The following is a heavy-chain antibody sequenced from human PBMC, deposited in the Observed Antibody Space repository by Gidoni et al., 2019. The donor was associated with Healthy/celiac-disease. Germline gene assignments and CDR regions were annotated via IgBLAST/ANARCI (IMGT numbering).Heavy chain of an antibody. CDR2: INPSGGST. V-gene: IGHV1-46*01. CDR3: AREGNYYDSSGAPAPSSY. CDR1: GYTFTGYD. J-gene: IGHJ4*02. D-gene: IGHD3-22*01. Sequence: QVQRVQSGAEVKKPGASVKVSCTASGYTFTGYDMHWVRHAPGQGLEWMGIINPSGGSTSYAQKFHGRVTMTRDTSTSIVYMELSSLRSEDTAVYYCAREGNYYDSSGAPAPSSYWGQGTLVTVSS.